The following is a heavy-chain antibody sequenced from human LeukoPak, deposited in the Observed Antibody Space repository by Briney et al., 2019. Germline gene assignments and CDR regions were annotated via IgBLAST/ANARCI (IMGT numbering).Heavy chain of an antibody. CDR2: INHSGNT. Sequence: PSETLSLTCAVYGGSFTVYYWSWIRQPPGKGLEWIGEINHSGNTNYNPSLKSRVPISLDTSTNQFSLRLRSVTAADTGVYYCARHIPSRGGYYIWFDPWGQGTLVTVSS. CDR3: ARHIPSRGGYYIWFDP. J-gene: IGHJ5*02. CDR1: GGSFTVYY. V-gene: IGHV4-34*01. D-gene: IGHD6-19*01.